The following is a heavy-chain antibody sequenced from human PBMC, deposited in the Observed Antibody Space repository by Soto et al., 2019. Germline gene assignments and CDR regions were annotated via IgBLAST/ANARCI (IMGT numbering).Heavy chain of an antibody. V-gene: IGHV4-34*01. CDR3: ARDYYYYYGMDV. CDR2: INHSGST. CDR1: GGSFSGYY. J-gene: IGHJ6*02. Sequence: QVQLQQWGAGLLKTSETLSLTCAVYGGSFSGYYWSWIRQPPGKGLEWIGEINHSGSTNYNPSLKSRVTISVDTSKNQFSLKLSSVTAADPAVYYCARDYYYYYGMDVWGQGTTVTVSS.